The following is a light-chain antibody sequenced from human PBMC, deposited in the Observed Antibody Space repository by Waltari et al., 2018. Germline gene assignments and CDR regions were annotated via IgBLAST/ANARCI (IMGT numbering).Light chain of an antibody. V-gene: IGLV1-47*02. CDR2: NNN. CDR1: TSNIGANL. CDR3: AVWDERVRGRV. Sequence: QSVLTQPPSASGTPGQRVTISCSGSTSNIGANLVYWYQQLPGTAPKLLIYNNNQRPSGLPDRFPDSKSGPSASLAISGLRSEDEAEYYCAVWDERVRGRVFGGGTKLTVL. J-gene: IGLJ3*02.